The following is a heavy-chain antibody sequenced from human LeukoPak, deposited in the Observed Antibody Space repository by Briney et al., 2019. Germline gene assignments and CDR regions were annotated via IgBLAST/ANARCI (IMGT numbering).Heavy chain of an antibody. D-gene: IGHD3-3*01. Sequence: SVKVSCKASGGTFSSYAISWVRQAPGQGLEWMGGIIPIFGTANYAQKFQGRVTITADESTSTAYMELSSLRSEDTAVYYCASGLSNGFWSGYYTLDYWGQGTLVTVSS. J-gene: IGHJ4*02. CDR3: ASGLSNGFWSGYYTLDY. V-gene: IGHV1-69*13. CDR2: IIPIFGTA. CDR1: GGTFSSYA.